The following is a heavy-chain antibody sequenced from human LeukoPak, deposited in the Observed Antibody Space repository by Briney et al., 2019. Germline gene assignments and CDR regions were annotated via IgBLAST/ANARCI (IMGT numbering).Heavy chain of an antibody. D-gene: IGHD3-10*01. CDR3: AKRASGSGTSLYYFDY. CDR2: ISYDGSGQ. Sequence: PGRSLRLSCAASGFTFSSYAMHWVRQAPGKGLEWVALISYDGSGQYYTESVKGRFTISRDNSKNTLYLQMNSLRAEDTAVYYCAKRASGSGTSLYYFDYWGQGTLVTVSS. V-gene: IGHV3-30-3*02. J-gene: IGHJ4*02. CDR1: GFTFSSYA.